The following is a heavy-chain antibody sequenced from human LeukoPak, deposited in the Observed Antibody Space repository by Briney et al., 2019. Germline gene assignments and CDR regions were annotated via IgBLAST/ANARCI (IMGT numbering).Heavy chain of an antibody. Sequence: GASVKVSCKASGYTFTGYYTHWVRQAPGQGLEWMGWINPNSGGTNYAQKFQGRVTMTRDTSISTAYMELSRLRSDDTAVYYCATTPYSGSYYWFDPWGQGTLVTVSS. V-gene: IGHV1-2*02. J-gene: IGHJ5*02. CDR3: ATTPYSGSYYWFDP. CDR1: GYTFTGYY. D-gene: IGHD1-26*01. CDR2: INPNSGGT.